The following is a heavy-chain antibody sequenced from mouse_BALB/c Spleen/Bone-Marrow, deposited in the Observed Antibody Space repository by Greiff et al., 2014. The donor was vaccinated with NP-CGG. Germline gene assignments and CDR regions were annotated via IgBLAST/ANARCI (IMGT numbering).Heavy chain of an antibody. CDR2: ISNLAYSI. V-gene: IGHV5-15*02. CDR1: GFTFSDYG. CDR3: AREGGAMDY. J-gene: IGHJ4*01. Sequence: EVQLAESGGGLVQPGGSRKLSCAASGFTFSDYGMAWVRQAPGKGPEWVAFISNLAYSIYYADTVTGRFTISRENAKNTLYLEMSSLRAEDTAMYYCAREGGAMDYWGQGTSVTVSS.